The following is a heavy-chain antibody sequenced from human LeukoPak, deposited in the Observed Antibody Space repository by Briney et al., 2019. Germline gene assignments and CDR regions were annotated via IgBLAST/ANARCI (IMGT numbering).Heavy chain of an antibody. CDR2: IYHSEGP. CDR1: GYSINSGYF. CDR3: ARDAGTRGDYYYYMDV. V-gene: IGHV4-38-2*02. J-gene: IGHJ6*03. D-gene: IGHD3-10*01. Sequence: SETLSLTCTVSGYSINSGYFWGWIRQSPGKGLEWIGSIYHSEGPFYNPSLKSRVTISVDTYENQFSLRLNSVTAADTAVYYCARDAGTRGDYYYYMDVWGKGTTVTVSS.